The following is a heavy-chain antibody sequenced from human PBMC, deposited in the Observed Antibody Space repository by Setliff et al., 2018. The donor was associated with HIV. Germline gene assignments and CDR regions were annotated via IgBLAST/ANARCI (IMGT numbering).Heavy chain of an antibody. CDR2: IIPMVGTP. CDR3: ATDGMDYGDDEGDFYYYYYMDV. J-gene: IGHJ6*03. CDR1: GGTFSAHG. Sequence: SVKVSCKAVGGTFSAHGISWVRQAPGQGLEWMGGIIPMVGTPNYAQRFQGRVTITADESTRTVYMELSSLRSEDTAVYFCATDGMDYGDDEGDFYYYYYMDVWGKGTTVTV. V-gene: IGHV1-69*13. D-gene: IGHD4-17*01.